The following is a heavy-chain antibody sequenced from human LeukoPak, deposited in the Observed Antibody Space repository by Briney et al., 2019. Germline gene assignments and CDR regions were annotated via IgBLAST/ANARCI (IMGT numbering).Heavy chain of an antibody. CDR1: GYAFSTYG. CDR2: ISGYNGNT. CDR3: ARDRPGNSLEY. D-gene: IGHD4-23*01. J-gene: IGHJ4*02. V-gene: IGHV1-18*01. Sequence: ASVKVSCKASGYAFSTYGLTWVRQAPGQGLEWMGWISGYNGNTNYAQKFQGRVTMTTDTSTSTAYMELRSLRSDDTAVYYCARDRPGNSLEYWGQGTLVTVSS.